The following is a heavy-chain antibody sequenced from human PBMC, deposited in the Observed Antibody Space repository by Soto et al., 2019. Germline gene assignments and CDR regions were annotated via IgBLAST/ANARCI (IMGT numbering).Heavy chain of an antibody. Sequence: QVQLVQSGAEVKKPGSSVKVSCKASGGTFSRSAISWVRQAPGQGLECMGVIMPTSGRPDYAQKFQGRVIITADKSTSTAYMELSSLRSEDTAVYYCARADSSGWYLFRSWGQGTLVTVSS. J-gene: IGHJ5*02. CDR3: ARADSSGWYLFRS. CDR1: GGTFSRSA. D-gene: IGHD6-19*01. CDR2: IMPTSGRP. V-gene: IGHV1-69*06.